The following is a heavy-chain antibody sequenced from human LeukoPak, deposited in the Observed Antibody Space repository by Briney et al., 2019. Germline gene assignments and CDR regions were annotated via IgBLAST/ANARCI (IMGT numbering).Heavy chain of an antibody. D-gene: IGHD3-10*02. Sequence: PGGSLRLSCAASGFTFGSYGMHWVRQAPGKGLEWVTSINSYSSDIYYADSVNGRSTISRDNAKNSLYLQMNSLRAEDTAVYYCAELGITMIGGVWGKGTTVTISS. CDR1: GFTFGSYG. CDR2: INSYSSDI. V-gene: IGHV3-21*01. J-gene: IGHJ6*04. CDR3: AELGITMIGGV.